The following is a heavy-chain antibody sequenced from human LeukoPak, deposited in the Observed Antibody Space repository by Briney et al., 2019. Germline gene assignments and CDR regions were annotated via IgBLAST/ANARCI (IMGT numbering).Heavy chain of an antibody. Sequence: QPGRSLRLSCAASGFTFSSYAMSWVRQAPGKGLEWVSAISGSGGSTYYADSVKGRFTISRDNSKNALYLQMNSLRAEDTAVYYCAKGWRETPPFDYWGQGTLVTVSS. CDR2: ISGSGGST. D-gene: IGHD1-1*01. CDR3: AKGWRETPPFDY. V-gene: IGHV3-23*01. J-gene: IGHJ4*02. CDR1: GFTFSSYA.